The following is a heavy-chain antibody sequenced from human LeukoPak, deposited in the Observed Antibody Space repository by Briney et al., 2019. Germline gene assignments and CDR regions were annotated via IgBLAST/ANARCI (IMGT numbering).Heavy chain of an antibody. Sequence: GGSLRLSCEASGFTFSRYWMHWVRQAPGKGLVWVSRIKSDGKTNYADSVKGRFTISRDNAKNTVSLQMNSLRADDTGVYYCAKAPSEVGGYYPEYFRHWGQGTLVTVSS. CDR1: GFTFSRYW. J-gene: IGHJ1*01. CDR2: IKSDGKT. CDR3: AKAPSEVGGYYPEYFRH. D-gene: IGHD3-22*01. V-gene: IGHV3-74*01.